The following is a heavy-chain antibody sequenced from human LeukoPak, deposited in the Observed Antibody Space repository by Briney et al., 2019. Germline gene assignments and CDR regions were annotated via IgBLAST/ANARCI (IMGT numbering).Heavy chain of an antibody. J-gene: IGHJ6*02. V-gene: IGHV3-30*18. CDR1: GFTFSSYG. CDR3: AKSGYYYYYYGMDV. D-gene: IGHD3-10*01. CDR2: ISYDGSNK. Sequence: GGSLRLSCASSGFTFSSYGMHWVRQAPGKGLEWVAVISYDGSNKYYADSVKGRFTISRDNSKNTLYLQMNSLRAEDTAVYYCAKSGYYYYYYGMDVWGQGTTVTVSS.